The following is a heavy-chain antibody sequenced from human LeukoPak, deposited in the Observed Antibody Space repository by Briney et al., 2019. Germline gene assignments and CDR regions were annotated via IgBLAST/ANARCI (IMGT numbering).Heavy chain of an antibody. CDR3: AKDWGPHYASGSSYFDS. CDR2: IIYDGTNK. V-gene: IGHV3-30*18. D-gene: IGHD3-10*01. J-gene: IGHJ4*02. CDR1: GFTFSSYG. Sequence: GGSLRLSCVASGFTFSSYGMHWVRQAPGKGLEWVAVIIYDGTNKYYTDSVKGRFTISRDNAKNTLYLQMNFLRADDTAVYFCAKDWGPHYASGSSYFDSWGQGTLVTVSS.